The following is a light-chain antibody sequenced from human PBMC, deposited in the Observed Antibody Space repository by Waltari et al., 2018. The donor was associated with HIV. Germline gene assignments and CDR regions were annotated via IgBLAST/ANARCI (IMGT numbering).Light chain of an antibody. CDR2: EAT. CDR3: SSYAGSSTLM. CDR1: SSDVGGYNF. V-gene: IGLV2-8*01. J-gene: IGLJ3*02. Sequence: QSALTQPPSASGSPGQSVTISCTGTSSDVGGYNFVSWYQQHPGKAPNLLIFEATTRPSGVPDRFSGSKSGNTASLTVSGLQAEDEADYYCSSYAGSSTLMFGGGTKLTVL.